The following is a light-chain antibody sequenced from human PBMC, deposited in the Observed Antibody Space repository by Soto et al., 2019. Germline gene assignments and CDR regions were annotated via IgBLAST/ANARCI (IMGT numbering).Light chain of an antibody. CDR3: QKPTRPPRT. J-gene: IGKJ1*01. V-gene: IGKV1-27*01. Sequence: IEVTQAPSALSACVGDRVTIAVRASQGISNVLAWYQQKPGKVPKLLIYAASTLQSGVPSRFSGSGSGPDFTLTISRRKPADAATHSCQKPTRPPRTFPQGTQLDI. CDR2: AAS. CDR1: QGISNV.